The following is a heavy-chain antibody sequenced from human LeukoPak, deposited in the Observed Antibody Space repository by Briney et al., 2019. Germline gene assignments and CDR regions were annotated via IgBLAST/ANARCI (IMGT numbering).Heavy chain of an antibody. V-gene: IGHV4-39*07. CDR1: GGSISSGPYY. CDR2: IYYGENT. CDR3: ARVTGYMIEDYFDY. Sequence: SETLSLTCTVSGGSISSGPYYWGWIRQPPGKGLEWIGNIYYGENTYYNPSLKSRVTISIDTSKNQFSLKLSSVTAADTAVYYCARVTGYMIEDYFDYWGQGTLVTVSS. D-gene: IGHD3-22*01. J-gene: IGHJ4*02.